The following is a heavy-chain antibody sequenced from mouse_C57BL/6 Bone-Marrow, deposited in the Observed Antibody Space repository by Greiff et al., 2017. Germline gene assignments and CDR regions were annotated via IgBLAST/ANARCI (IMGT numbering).Heavy chain of an antibody. CDR3: TTPLYYDYHY. Sequence: VQLQQSGAELVRPGASVKLSCTASGFNIKDDYMHWVKQRPEQGLEWIGWIDPENGDTEYASKFQGKATITADTSSNTAYLQLSSLTSEDTAVYYCTTPLYYDYHYWGQGTTLTVSS. V-gene: IGHV14-4*01. J-gene: IGHJ2*01. CDR1: GFNIKDDY. D-gene: IGHD2-4*01. CDR2: IDPENGDT.